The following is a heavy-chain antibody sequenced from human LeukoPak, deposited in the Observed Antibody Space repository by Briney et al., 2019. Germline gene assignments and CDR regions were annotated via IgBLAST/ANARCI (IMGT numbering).Heavy chain of an antibody. V-gene: IGHV3-30-3*01. CDR2: ISYDGSNK. Sequence: GGSLRLSRAASGFTFSSYAMHWVRQAPGKGLEWVAVISYDGSNKYYADSVKGRFTISRDNSKNTLYLQMNSLRAEDTAVYYCARDRSNYGGNSDYYYYGMDVWGQGTTVTVSS. J-gene: IGHJ6*02. CDR3: ARDRSNYGGNSDYYYYGMDV. D-gene: IGHD4-17*01. CDR1: GFTFSSYA.